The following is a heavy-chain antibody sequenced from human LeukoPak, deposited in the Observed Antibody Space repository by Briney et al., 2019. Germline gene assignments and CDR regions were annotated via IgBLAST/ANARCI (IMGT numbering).Heavy chain of an antibody. Sequence: PSETLSLTCTVSGGSISSSSYYWSWIRQPAGKGLEWIGRIYHSGSTNDNPSLKSRVTMSVDTSKNQFSLRLSSVTAADTAVYYCARDVGAGIAAAFDYWGQGTLVTVSS. CDR2: IYHSGST. CDR3: ARDVGAGIAAAFDY. V-gene: IGHV4-61*02. J-gene: IGHJ4*02. CDR1: GGSISSSSYY. D-gene: IGHD6-13*01.